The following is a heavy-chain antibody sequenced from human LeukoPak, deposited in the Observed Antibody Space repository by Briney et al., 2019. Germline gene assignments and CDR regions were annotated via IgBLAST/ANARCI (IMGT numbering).Heavy chain of an antibody. CDR3: ARDRQIAY. CDR1: GFTFSNYW. J-gene: IGHJ4*02. CDR2: IKQDGSEK. V-gene: IGHV3-7*01. Sequence: GGSLGLSCAASGFTFSNYWLSWVRQAPGQGLEWVANIKQDGSEKHYVDSVKGRFTISRDNAKNSLYLQMNSLKAEDTAVYYCARDRQIAYWGQGTLVTVSS.